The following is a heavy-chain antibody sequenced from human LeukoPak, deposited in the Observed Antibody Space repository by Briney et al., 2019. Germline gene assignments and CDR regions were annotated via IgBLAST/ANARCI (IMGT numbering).Heavy chain of an antibody. CDR2: FSYDGSYV. V-gene: IGHV3-30*18. D-gene: IGHD3-16*01. CDR1: GFVFSTYG. CDR3: AKDGQKWGTQNYYYYMDV. J-gene: IGHJ6*03. Sequence: GGTLRLSCAASGFVFSTYGMHWVRQAPGKGLEWVAVFSYDGSYVDYGDSVKGRFTISRDNFKDTLYLQMNSLRAEDTAVYYCAKDGQKWGTQNYYYYMDVWGKGTTVTISS.